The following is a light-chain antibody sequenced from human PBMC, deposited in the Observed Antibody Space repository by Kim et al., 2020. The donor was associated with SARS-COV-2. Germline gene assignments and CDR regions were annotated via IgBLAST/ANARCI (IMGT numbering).Light chain of an antibody. CDR3: HQYGSYPPT. V-gene: IGKV1D-16*01. J-gene: IGKJ5*01. CDR1: QNIQTW. CDR2: DAS. Sequence: DIEMTQFPSSLSASIGDTVTITCRASQNIQTWLGWYQQKPDEAPKSLIYDASTLHSGVPSRFSASGFAQDFTLTISGLQPEDFAIYYCHQYGSYPPTFGQGTRLEIK.